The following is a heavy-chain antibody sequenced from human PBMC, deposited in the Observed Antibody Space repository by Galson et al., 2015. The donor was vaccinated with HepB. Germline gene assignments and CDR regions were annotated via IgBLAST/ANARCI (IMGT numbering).Heavy chain of an antibody. CDR1: GFTFSSYA. CDR3: AREVWFGLLDRACDY. D-gene: IGHD3-10*01. J-gene: IGHJ4*02. CDR2: IYSGGST. V-gene: IGHV3-66*01. Sequence: SLRLSCAASGFTFSSYAMHWVRQAPGKGLEWVSVIYSGGSTYYADSVKGRFTISRDNSKNTLYLQMNSLRAEDTAVYYCAREVWFGLLDRACDYWGQGTLVTVSS.